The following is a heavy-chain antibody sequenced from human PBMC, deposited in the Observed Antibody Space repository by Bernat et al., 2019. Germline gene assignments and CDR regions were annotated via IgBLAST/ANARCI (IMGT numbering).Heavy chain of an antibody. D-gene: IGHD5-18*01. J-gene: IGHJ4*02. CDR2: ISYDGSNK. CDR1: GFTFSSYG. V-gene: IGHV3-30*03. CDR3: ARWASYGPQTFDY. Sequence: QVQLVESGGGVVQPGRSLRLSCAASGFTFSSYGMHWVRQAPGKGLEWVAVISYDGSNKYYADSVKGRFTISRDNSKNTLYLQMNSLRAEDTAVYYCARWASYGPQTFDYWGQGTLVTVSS.